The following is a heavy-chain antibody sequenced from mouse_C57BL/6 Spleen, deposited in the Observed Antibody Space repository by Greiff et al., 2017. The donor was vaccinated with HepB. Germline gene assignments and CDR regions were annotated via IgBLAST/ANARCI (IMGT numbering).Heavy chain of an antibody. CDR1: GYTFTSYG. CDR3: ARGGDGYLLAY. V-gene: IGHV1-81*01. Sequence: VQLQQSGAELVRPGASVKLSCTASGYTFTSYGISWVKQSTGQGLEWIGEIYPRSGNTYYNEKFKGKATLTADKSSSTAYLELRSLTSEDSAVLFGARGGDGYLLAYWGQGTLVTVSA. D-gene: IGHD2-3*01. J-gene: IGHJ3*01. CDR2: IYPRSGNT.